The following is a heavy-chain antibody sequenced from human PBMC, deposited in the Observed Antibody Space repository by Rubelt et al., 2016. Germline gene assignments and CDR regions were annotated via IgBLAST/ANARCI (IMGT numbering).Heavy chain of an antibody. D-gene: IGHD3-22*01. J-gene: IGHJ3*02. CDR1: GGSISSYY. CDR3: ARGELIVVAHDAFDI. V-gene: IGHV4-59*12. CDR2: VHYSGST. Sequence: GLVKPSETLSLTCTVSGGSISSYYWSWIRQPPGKGLEWIGYVHYSGSTDYNPSLKSRVTISVDTSKKQFSLKLSSVTAADTAVYYCARGELIVVAHDAFDIWGQGTMVTVSS.